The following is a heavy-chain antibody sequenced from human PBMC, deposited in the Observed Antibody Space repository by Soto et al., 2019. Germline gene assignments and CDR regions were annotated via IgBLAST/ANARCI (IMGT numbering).Heavy chain of an antibody. V-gene: IGHV3-33*01. CDR2: IWYDGSKE. CDR3: ARDRSAGNYFYYGMDV. D-gene: IGHD1-1*01. CDR1: GLTFNRNG. Sequence: PGGSLRLSCAASGLTFNRNGMHWVRQAPGKGLEWVAVIWYDGSKEYYSDSVKGRFTISRDNSKNMLYLQMNSVRVEDTAVYFCARDRSAGNYFYYGMDVGGKGTKATVSS. J-gene: IGHJ6*04.